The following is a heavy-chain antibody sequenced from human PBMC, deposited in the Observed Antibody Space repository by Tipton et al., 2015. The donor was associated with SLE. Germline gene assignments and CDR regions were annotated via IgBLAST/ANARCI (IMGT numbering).Heavy chain of an antibody. CDR1: GYSFSNYW. CDR3: ARRDPYSSNSYDFDY. Sequence: QLVQSGAEVKKPGESLKISCKGSGYSFSNYWIGWVRQMPGRGLEWMGIIYSGDSDTRYSPSFQGQVTISADKSISTAYLQWSSLKASGTAMYYCARRDPYSSNSYDFDYWGQGTLVTVSS. D-gene: IGHD6-13*01. V-gene: IGHV5-51*03. CDR2: IYSGDSDT. J-gene: IGHJ4*02.